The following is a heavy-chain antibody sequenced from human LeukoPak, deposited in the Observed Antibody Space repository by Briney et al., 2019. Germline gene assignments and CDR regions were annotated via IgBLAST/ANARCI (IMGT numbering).Heavy chain of an antibody. CDR3: ARDLGYCSGGSCYWGWFDP. D-gene: IGHD2-15*01. V-gene: IGHV1-18*01. CDR1: GYTFTSYG. Sequence: ASVTVSCKASGYTFTSYGISWVRQAPGQGLEWMGWISAYNGNTNYAQKLQGRVTMTTDTSTSTAYMELRSLRSDDTAVYYCARDLGYCSGGSCYWGWFDPWGQGTLVTVSS. CDR2: ISAYNGNT. J-gene: IGHJ5*02.